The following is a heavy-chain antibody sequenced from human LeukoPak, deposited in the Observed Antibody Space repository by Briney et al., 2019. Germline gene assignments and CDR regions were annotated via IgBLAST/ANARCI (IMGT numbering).Heavy chain of an antibody. Sequence: GGSLRLSCTASGFSFSSSAMHWVRQAPGKGLEWVAFIRYDGSIKNYAGSVKGRFSISRDNSKNTLYLQMNTLRPEDTAIYYCAKDGHTTGWLNWFDPWGQGTLVTVSS. CDR2: IRYDGSIK. CDR1: GFSFSSSA. V-gene: IGHV3-30*02. J-gene: IGHJ5*02. D-gene: IGHD2/OR15-2a*01. CDR3: AKDGHTTGWLNWFDP.